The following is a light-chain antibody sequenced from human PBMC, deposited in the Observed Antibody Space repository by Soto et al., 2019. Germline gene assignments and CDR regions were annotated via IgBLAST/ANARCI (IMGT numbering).Light chain of an antibody. CDR3: QQYNYWPPLT. CDR2: GAS. CDR1: QSVSSGH. Sequence: DIELTQSPGTLSLSPGERASLSCRASQSVSSGHLAWYQQKPGQAPRLLIYGASSRATGIPDRFSGSGSGTDFTLTISSLQSEDVAVYYCQQYNYWPPLTFGGGTKVDIK. J-gene: IGKJ4*01. V-gene: IGKV3-20*01.